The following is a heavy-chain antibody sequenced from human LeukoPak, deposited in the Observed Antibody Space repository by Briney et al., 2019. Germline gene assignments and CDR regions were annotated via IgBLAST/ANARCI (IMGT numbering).Heavy chain of an antibody. V-gene: IGHV3-7*01. D-gene: IGHD1-14*01. CDR1: GFTFTKYW. J-gene: IGHJ4*02. Sequence: GGSLRLSCAASGFTFTKYWMTWVRQAPGKGLEWVGNIKQDGSNKNYMDSVKGRFTISRDNTKNSVYLQMSSLRAEDTAVYYCAREVWGPEYWGQGTLVTVSS. CDR3: AREVWGPEY. CDR2: IKQDGSNK.